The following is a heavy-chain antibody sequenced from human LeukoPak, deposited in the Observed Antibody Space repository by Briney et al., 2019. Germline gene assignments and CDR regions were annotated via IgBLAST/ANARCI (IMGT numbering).Heavy chain of an antibody. D-gene: IGHD1-26*01. CDR2: IYPGDSDT. V-gene: IGHV5-51*01. CDR1: GYSFTSYW. J-gene: IGHJ3*02. CDR3: ARGQYSGSYVDAFDI. Sequence: GESLKISCKGSGYSFTSYWIGWVRQMPGKGLEWMGIIYPGDSDTRYSPSFQGQVTISADKSISTAYLQWSSLKASDTAMYYCARGQYSGSYVDAFDIWGQGTMVTVSS.